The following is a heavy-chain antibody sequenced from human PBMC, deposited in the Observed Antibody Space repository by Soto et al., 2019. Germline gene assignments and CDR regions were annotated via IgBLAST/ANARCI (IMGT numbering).Heavy chain of an antibody. Sequence: QVQLVQSGAEVKKPGASVKVSCKASGYTFTSYDINWVRQATGQGLERMGWMNPHRGNTGYAQKFQGRVNMTRNTFISTAYMELGSLRSEDTAVYYCAGGPGYDFLSGYYSPYYYYGMDVWGQGTTVTVSS. D-gene: IGHD3-3*01. CDR3: AGGPGYDFLSGYYSPYYYYGMDV. J-gene: IGHJ6*02. CDR1: GYTFTSYD. CDR2: MNPHRGNT. V-gene: IGHV1-8*01.